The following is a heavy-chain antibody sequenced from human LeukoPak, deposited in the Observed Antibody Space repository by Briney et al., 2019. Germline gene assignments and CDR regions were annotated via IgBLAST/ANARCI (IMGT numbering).Heavy chain of an antibody. Sequence: ETLSLTCTVSGFTVSSNYMSWVRQAPGKGPEWVSVLYSGGNTYYADSVKGRFTTSRDNSKNTLYLQMNSLRAEDTAVYYCARYDGGSGPFDYWGQGTLVTVSS. D-gene: IGHD3-10*01. J-gene: IGHJ4*02. CDR1: GFTVSSNY. V-gene: IGHV3-53*01. CDR2: LYSGGNT. CDR3: ARYDGGSGPFDY.